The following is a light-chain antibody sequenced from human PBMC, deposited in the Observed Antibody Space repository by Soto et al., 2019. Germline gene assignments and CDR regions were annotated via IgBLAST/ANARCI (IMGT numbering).Light chain of an antibody. V-gene: IGKV1-5*01. J-gene: IGKJ2*01. CDR3: QQYDHPPYT. Sequence: DIQMTQSPSTLSASVGDRVTITCRASQSISTWLAWYQQKPGKAPKLLIYDASSLESGVPSRFSGSGSGTDFSLTINSLQPEDIATYYCQQYDHPPYTFGQGTNLEIK. CDR2: DAS. CDR1: QSISTW.